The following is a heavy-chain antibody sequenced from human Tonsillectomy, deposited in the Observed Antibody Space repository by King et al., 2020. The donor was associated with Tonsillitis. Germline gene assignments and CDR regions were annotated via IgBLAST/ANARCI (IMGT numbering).Heavy chain of an antibody. CDR1: GFTFSDHY. J-gene: IGHJ4*01. CDR3: AGHFYSSLSEFDY. Sequence: VQLVESGGGLVKTGRSLRLSCADSGFTFSDHYMSWIRQAPGKGLEWLSYISGGRAFTNYADSVKGRFTISRDNAKNSLFLQKNSVCANNTTIYYCAGHFYSSLSEFDYWGRGIMVTVSS. D-gene: IGHD6-6*01. V-gene: IGHV3-11*06. CDR2: ISGGRAFT.